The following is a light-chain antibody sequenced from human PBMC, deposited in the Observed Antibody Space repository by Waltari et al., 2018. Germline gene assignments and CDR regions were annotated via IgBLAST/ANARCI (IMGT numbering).Light chain of an antibody. CDR1: QSFTRY. V-gene: IGKV3-20*01. Sequence: DIVLTQSPGTLSLSLGERATLSCRASQSFTRYLAWYQHKPGQAPRLLIYDASTRAAGIADRFSGSGSGTDFSLTISRLEPEDFAVYYCQHYVSLPVTFGQGTKVEIK. CDR2: DAS. J-gene: IGKJ1*01. CDR3: QHYVSLPVT.